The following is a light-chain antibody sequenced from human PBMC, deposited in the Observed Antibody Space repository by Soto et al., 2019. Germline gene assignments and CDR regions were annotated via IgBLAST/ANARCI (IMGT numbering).Light chain of an antibody. V-gene: IGKV3-20*01. CDR3: QQYGSSPRIT. CDR2: GAS. Sequence: EIVLTQSPGTLTLSPGERATLSCRASQSVSSSYLAWYQQKPGQAPRLLIYGASSRATGIPDRFSGSGSGTDLTLTISRLEPEYFAVYYCQQYGSSPRITFGGGTKVEIK. J-gene: IGKJ4*01. CDR1: QSVSSSY.